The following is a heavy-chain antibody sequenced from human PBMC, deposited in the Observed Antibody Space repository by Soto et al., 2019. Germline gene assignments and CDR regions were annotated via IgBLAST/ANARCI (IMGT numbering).Heavy chain of an antibody. CDR3: ASDPYYYDSSGYFRFGY. D-gene: IGHD3-22*01. CDR1: GGSISSGDYY. CDR2: IYYSGST. V-gene: IGHV4-30-4*01. J-gene: IGHJ4*02. Sequence: SETLSLTCTVSGGSISSGDYYWSWIRQPPGKGLEWIGCIYYSGSTYYNPSLKSRVTISVDTSKNQFSLKLSSVTAADTAVYYCASDPYYYDSSGYFRFGYWGQGTLVTVSS.